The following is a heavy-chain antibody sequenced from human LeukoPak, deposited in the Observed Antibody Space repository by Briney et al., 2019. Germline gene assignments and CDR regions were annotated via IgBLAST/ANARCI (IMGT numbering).Heavy chain of an antibody. Sequence: SETLSLTCAVSGGSISSGGYSWSWIRQPPGKGLEWIGSIYYSGSTYYNPSLKSRVTISVDTSKNQFSLKLSSVTAADTAVYYCARLRLARGYYFDYWGQGTLVTVSS. V-gene: IGHV4-39*01. J-gene: IGHJ4*02. CDR1: GGSISSGGYS. CDR2: IYYSGST. CDR3: ARLRLARGYYFDY. D-gene: IGHD6-25*01.